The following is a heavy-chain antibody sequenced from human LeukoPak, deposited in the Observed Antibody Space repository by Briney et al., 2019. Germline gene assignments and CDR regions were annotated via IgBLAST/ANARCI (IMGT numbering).Heavy chain of an antibody. D-gene: IGHD3-10*01. CDR3: ARANYGSGSHWFDP. CDR2: IYYSGST. V-gene: IGHV4-59*01. J-gene: IGHJ5*02. CDR1: GGSISSYY. Sequence: SETLSLTCTVSGGSISSYYWSWIRQPPGKGLEWIGYIYYSGSTNYNPSLKSRVTISVDTSKNQFSLKLSSVTAADTAVYYCARANYGSGSHWFDPWGQGTLVTVSS.